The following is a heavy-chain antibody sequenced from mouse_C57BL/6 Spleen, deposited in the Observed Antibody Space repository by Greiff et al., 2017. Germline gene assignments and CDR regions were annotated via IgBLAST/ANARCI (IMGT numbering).Heavy chain of an antibody. D-gene: IGHD1-2*01. V-gene: IGHV2-5*01. CDR3: ASPTTAAYYAMDY. CDR1: GFSLTSYG. Sequence: VKLMESGPGLVQPSQSLSITCTVSGFSLTSYGVHWVRQSPGKGLEWLGVIWRGGSTDYNAAFMSRLSITKDNSKSQVFFKMNSLQADDTAIYYCASPTTAAYYAMDYWGQGTSVTVSS. CDR2: IWRGGST. J-gene: IGHJ4*01.